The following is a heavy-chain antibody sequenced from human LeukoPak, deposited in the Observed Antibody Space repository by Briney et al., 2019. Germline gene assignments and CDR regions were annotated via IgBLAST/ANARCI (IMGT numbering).Heavy chain of an antibody. Sequence: GGSLRLSCAASGFTFSSYPMSGVPQAPGRGVVWVSAISGRGGRTYYADSVKGRLTISRDNSKNTLYLQMNSLRAEDTAVYYCAKAITMVRGVTLNYYYYGMDVWGQGTTVTVSS. CDR1: GFTFSSYP. D-gene: IGHD3-10*01. J-gene: IGHJ6*02. CDR3: AKAITMVRGVTLNYYYYGMDV. V-gene: IGHV3-23*01. CDR2: ISGRGGRT.